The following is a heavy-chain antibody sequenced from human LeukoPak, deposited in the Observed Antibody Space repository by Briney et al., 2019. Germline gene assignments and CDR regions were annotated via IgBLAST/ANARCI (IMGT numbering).Heavy chain of an antibody. CDR3: ARVGRRSGSYSYAFDI. J-gene: IGHJ3*02. V-gene: IGHV1-69*13. D-gene: IGHD3-10*01. CDR1: GGTFSSYA. Sequence: GASVKVSCKASGGTFSSYATSWVRQAPGQGLEWMGGIIPIFGTANYAQKFQGRVTITADESTSTAYMELSSLRSEDTAVYYCARVGRRSGSYSYAFDIWGQGTMVTVSS. CDR2: IIPIFGTA.